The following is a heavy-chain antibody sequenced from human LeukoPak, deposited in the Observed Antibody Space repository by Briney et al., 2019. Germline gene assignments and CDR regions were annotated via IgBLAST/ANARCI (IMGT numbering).Heavy chain of an antibody. Sequence: PGRFLRLSCAASGFTFDDYAMHWVRQAPGKGLEWVSGISWNSGSIGYADSVKGRFTISRDNAKNSLYLQMNSLRAEDTALYYCAKEKQARSRAYDAFDIWGQGTMVTVSS. D-gene: IGHD2/OR15-2a*01. CDR3: AKEKQARSRAYDAFDI. CDR2: ISWNSGSI. CDR1: GFTFDDYA. J-gene: IGHJ3*02. V-gene: IGHV3-9*01.